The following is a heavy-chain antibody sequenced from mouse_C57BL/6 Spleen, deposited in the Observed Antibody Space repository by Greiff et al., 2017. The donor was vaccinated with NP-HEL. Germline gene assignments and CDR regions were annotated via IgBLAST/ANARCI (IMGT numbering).Heavy chain of an antibody. CDR1: GYTFTSYW. D-gene: IGHD2-5*01. J-gene: IGHJ3*01. V-gene: IGHV1-52*01. CDR2: IDTSDSET. Sequence: QVQLQQPGAELVRPGSSVKLSCKASGYTFTSYWMHWVQQRPIQGLEWIGNIDTSDSETHYNQKFTDKATLTVDKSSSTAYMQLSSLTSEDSAVYYCARRNYSKWFAYWGQGTLVTVSA. CDR3: ARRNYSKWFAY.